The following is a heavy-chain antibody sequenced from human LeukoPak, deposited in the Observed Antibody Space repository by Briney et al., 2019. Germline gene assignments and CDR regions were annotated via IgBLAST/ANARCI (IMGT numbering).Heavy chain of an antibody. CDR2: IVPIFGIA. CDR1: GGTFSSYA. V-gene: IGHV1-69*04. J-gene: IGHJ6*02. D-gene: IGHD4-17*01. Sequence: SVKVSCKASGGTFSSYAISWVRQAPGQGLEWMGRIVPIFGIANYAQKFQGRVTITADKSTSTAYMELSSLRSEDTAVYYCARDSLEYGDQNPNYYYCGMDVWGQGTTVTVSS. CDR3: ARDSLEYGDQNPNYYYCGMDV.